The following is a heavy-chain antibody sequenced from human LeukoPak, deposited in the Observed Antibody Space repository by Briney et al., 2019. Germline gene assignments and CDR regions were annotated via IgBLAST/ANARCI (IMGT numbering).Heavy chain of an antibody. CDR2: IYYSGST. J-gene: IGHJ3*02. D-gene: IGHD3-22*01. Sequence: SETLSLTCTVSGGSISSYYWSWIRQPPGKGLEWIGYIYYSGSTNYNPSLKSQVTISVDTSKSQFSLKLSSVTAADTAVYYCARARSPQNYYDSSEGLDAFDIWGQGTMVTVSS. CDR1: GGSISSYY. V-gene: IGHV4-59*01. CDR3: ARARSPQNYYDSSEGLDAFDI.